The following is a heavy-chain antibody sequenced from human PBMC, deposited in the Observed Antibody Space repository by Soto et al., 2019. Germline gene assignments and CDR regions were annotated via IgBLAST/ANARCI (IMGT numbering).Heavy chain of an antibody. CDR2: IIPIFGTA. J-gene: IGHJ6*02. CDR1: GGTFSNSV. V-gene: IGHV1-69*01. Sequence: QVQRVPSGAEVQKPGSSVKVSCKASGGTFSNSVISWVRQAPGQGLEWMGGIIPIFGTANYAQNFQGRVTIIADDSTSTAYLELASLRSEDTAVYYCARAERPYGDYDNYYYAMDVWDQGTSVTVSS. D-gene: IGHD4-17*01. CDR3: ARAERPYGDYDNYYYAMDV.